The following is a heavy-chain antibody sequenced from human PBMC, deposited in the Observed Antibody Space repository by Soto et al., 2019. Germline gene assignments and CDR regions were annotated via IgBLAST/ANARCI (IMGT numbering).Heavy chain of an antibody. CDR2: IIPIFGTA. J-gene: IGHJ6*02. Sequence: SVKVSCKASGGTFSSYAISWVRQAPGQGLEWMGGIIPIFGTANYAQKFQGRVTITADKSTSTAYMELSSLRSEDTVVYYCARDYNRYYNYGMDVWGQGTTVTVSS. V-gene: IGHV1-69*06. CDR3: ARDYNRYYNYGMDV. CDR1: GGTFSSYA. D-gene: IGHD1-1*01.